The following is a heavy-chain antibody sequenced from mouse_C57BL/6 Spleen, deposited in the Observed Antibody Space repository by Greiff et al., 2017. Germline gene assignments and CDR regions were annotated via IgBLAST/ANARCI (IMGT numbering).Heavy chain of an antibody. CDR1: GYTFTDYN. Sequence: EVLLQQSGPELVKPGASVKIPCKASGYTFTDYNMDWVKQSHGKSLEWIGDINPNNGGTIYNQKFKGKATLTVDKSSSTAYMELRSLTSEDTAVYYCAREEGSSYYAMDYWGQGTSVTVSS. CDR2: INPNNGGT. V-gene: IGHV1-18*01. D-gene: IGHD1-1*01. J-gene: IGHJ4*01. CDR3: AREEGSSYYAMDY.